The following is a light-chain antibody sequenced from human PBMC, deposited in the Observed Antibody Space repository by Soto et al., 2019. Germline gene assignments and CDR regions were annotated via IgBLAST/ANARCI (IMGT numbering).Light chain of an antibody. J-gene: IGKJ1*01. CDR3: QQYNNWPIN. V-gene: IGKV3-15*01. Sequence: EIVMTQSPATLSVSPGERATLSCRASQSVGSNLAWYQQKPGQAPRLLVFGASTRATGIPARFSGSGSGTEFTLTISSLQSEDFAVYYCQQYNNWPINFGQGTKV. CDR2: GAS. CDR1: QSVGSN.